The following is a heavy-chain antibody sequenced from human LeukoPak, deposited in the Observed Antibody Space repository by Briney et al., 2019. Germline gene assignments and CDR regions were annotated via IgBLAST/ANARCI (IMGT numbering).Heavy chain of an antibody. Sequence: ASVKVSCKASGGTFSSYAISWVRQAPGQGLEWMGWISVINSGNTRYAQNFQGRLTMTTDTSTTTAYMELRSLRSDDTAVYYCSRESPFCGADCFSGVFDIWGQGTMVTVS. V-gene: IGHV1-18*01. CDR3: SRESPFCGADCFSGVFDI. J-gene: IGHJ3*02. CDR2: ISVINSGNT. D-gene: IGHD2-21*02. CDR1: GGTFSSYA.